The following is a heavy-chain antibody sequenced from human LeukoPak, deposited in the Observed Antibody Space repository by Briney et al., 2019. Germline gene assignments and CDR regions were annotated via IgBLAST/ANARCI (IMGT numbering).Heavy chain of an antibody. V-gene: IGHV1-2*02. D-gene: IGHD3-22*01. CDR3: ARGRYYDSSGYYYLPRPLDY. J-gene: IGHJ4*02. CDR2: INPNSGGT. Sequence: ASVTVSCKASGYTLTGYYMHWVRQAPGQGLEWMGWINPNSGGTNYAQKFQGRVTMTRDTSISTAYMELSRLRSDDTAVYYCARGRYYDSSGYYYLPRPLDYWGQGTLVTVSS. CDR1: GYTLTGYY.